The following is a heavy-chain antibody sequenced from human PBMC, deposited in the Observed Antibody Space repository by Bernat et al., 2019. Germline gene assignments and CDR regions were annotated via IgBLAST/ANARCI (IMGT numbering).Heavy chain of an antibody. CDR3: TKGGLRTLDF. CDR2: MNSDGSST. D-gene: IGHD5-12*01. Sequence: EVQLVESGGGLVQPGGSLRLPCAASGFSFSNYWMHWVRQAPGKGLAWVSHMNSDGSSTRYGDSLKGRFTISRDNAKNTLYLQMNSLRAEDTAVYYCTKGGLRTLDFWGQGTLVTVSS. V-gene: IGHV3-74*01. J-gene: IGHJ4*02. CDR1: GFSFSNYW.